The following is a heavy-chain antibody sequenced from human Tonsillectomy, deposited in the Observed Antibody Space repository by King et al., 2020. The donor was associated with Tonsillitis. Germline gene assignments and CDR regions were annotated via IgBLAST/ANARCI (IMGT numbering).Heavy chain of an antibody. Sequence: VQLVESGGGLVQPGGSLRLSCAASGFTFSSYEMNWVRQAPGKGLEWVPYIRTSGNVIDYADSVKGRFTISRDNAKNSLFLQMNSLRAEDTAVYYCARDKWGTVSAGNFDYWGQGTLVTVSS. CDR3: ARDKWGTVSAGNFDY. CDR2: IRTSGNVI. V-gene: IGHV3-48*03. CDR1: GFTFSSYE. D-gene: IGHD6-13*01. J-gene: IGHJ4*02.